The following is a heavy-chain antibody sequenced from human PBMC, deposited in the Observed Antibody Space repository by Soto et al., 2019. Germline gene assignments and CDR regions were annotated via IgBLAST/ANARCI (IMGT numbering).Heavy chain of an antibody. D-gene: IGHD5-12*01. V-gene: IGHV4-30-4*01. CDR2: IYYSGST. Sequence: PSETLSLTCTVSGGSISSGDYYWSWIRQPPGKGLEWIGYIYYSGSTYYNPSPKSRVTISVDTSKNQFSLKLSSVTAADTAVYYCSRLPPEKYSAYDFPMDVWGQGATI. CDR1: GGSISSGDYY. J-gene: IGHJ6*02. CDR3: SRLPPEKYSAYDFPMDV.